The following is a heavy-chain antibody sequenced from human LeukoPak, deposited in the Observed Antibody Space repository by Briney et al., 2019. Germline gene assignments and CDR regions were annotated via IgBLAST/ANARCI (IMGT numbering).Heavy chain of an antibody. J-gene: IGHJ4*02. CDR3: AQRPILG. CDR2: ISRTGTPM. V-gene: IGHV3-48*03. CDR1: GFTFSNYE. D-gene: IGHD2-15*01. Sequence: PGGSLRLSCAASGFTFSNYEMNWVRQAPGKGLEWVSYISRTGTPMYYADSVKGRFTISRDNAKNSLYLQMNSLRAEDTAVYYCAQRPILGWGQGTLVTVSS.